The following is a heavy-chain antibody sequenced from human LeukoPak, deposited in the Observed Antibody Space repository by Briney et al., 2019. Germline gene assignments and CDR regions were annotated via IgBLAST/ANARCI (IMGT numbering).Heavy chain of an antibody. CDR1: GGSISSSSYY. J-gene: IGHJ4*02. V-gene: IGHV4-39*01. CDR3: ARSQMDYYDSSGYLDY. CDR2: IYYSGST. D-gene: IGHD3-22*01. Sequence: SETLSLTCTVSGGSISSSSYYWGWLRQPPGKGLVWIGSIYYSGSTYYNPSLKSRVTISVDTSKNQFSLKLSSVTAADTAVYYCARSQMDYYDSSGYLDYWGQGTLVTVSS.